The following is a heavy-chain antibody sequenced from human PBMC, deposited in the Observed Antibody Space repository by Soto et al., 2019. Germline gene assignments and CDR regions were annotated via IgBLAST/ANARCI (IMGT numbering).Heavy chain of an antibody. V-gene: IGHV1-8*01. CDR3: VRASEQLVPVENFDY. Sequence: QVQLVQSGAEVKKPGASVKVSCKTSGYTFTTHDINWVRQATGQGLEWMGWLNPHSGNTGYAQKFQRRVTKTRDPAISTAYMEMSSLKSEDTAVYYCVRASEQLVPVENFDYRGQGTLVTVST. J-gene: IGHJ4*02. CDR2: LNPHSGNT. CDR1: GYTFTTHD. D-gene: IGHD6-6*01.